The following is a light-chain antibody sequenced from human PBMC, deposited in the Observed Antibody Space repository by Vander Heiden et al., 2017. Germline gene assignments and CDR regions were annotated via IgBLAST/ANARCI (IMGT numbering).Light chain of an antibody. J-gene: IGLJ1*01. V-gene: IGLV2-14*01. CDR3: SSYTTSGTFPYV. Sequence: QSALTQPASVSGSPGLSITISCTGTSSDIGGYSYVSWYQRHPGKAPNLIIYDVDSRPSGVSTRFSGSKSGKTASLTISGLQAEDEAEYYCSSYTTSGTFPYVFGAGTQVTVL. CDR2: DVD. CDR1: SSDIGGYSY.